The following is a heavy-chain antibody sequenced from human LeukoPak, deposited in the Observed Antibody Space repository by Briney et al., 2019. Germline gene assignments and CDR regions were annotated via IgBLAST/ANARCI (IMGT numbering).Heavy chain of an antibody. D-gene: IGHD2-2*01. V-gene: IGHV4-39*01. CDR3: ARGGYCSVTSCVGWFDP. CDR2: IYYSGST. CDR1: GGSISSSSYS. J-gene: IGHJ5*02. Sequence: SETLSLTCTVSGGSISSSSYSWGWIRQPPGKGLEWIGSIYYSGSTYYNPSLKSRVTLSVDTSKNQFSLNLSSVTAADTAVYYCARGGYCSVTSCVGWFDPWGQGTLVTVSS.